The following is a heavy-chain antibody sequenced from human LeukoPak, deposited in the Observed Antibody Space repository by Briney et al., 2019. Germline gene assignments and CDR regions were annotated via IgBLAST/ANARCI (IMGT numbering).Heavy chain of an antibody. V-gene: IGHV3-48*03. J-gene: IGHJ4*02. D-gene: IGHD2-15*01. CDR1: GFTFSSYE. CDR2: ISSSGSAI. Sequence: PGGSLRLSCAASGFTFSSYEMTWVRQAPGKGLEWISYISSSGSAIYYADSVKGRFTISRDNSKNTLFLQVNGLKSEDTAVYYCAKAGSLCAGGTCYPLDYWGRGTLVTVSS. CDR3: AKAGSLCAGGTCYPLDY.